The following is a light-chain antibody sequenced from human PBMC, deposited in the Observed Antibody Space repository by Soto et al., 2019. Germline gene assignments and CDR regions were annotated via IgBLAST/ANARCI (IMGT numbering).Light chain of an antibody. V-gene: IGKV1-9*01. CDR3: QQLNSYPRT. Sequence: IQLTQSPSSLSASVGDRVTITCRASQGISTYLAWYQQKPGKAPKLLIYAASTLQSEVPSRFSGSGSGTGFTLTISSLXXEDFATYYCQQLNSYPRTFGPGTKVDIK. CDR2: AAS. J-gene: IGKJ3*01. CDR1: QGISTY.